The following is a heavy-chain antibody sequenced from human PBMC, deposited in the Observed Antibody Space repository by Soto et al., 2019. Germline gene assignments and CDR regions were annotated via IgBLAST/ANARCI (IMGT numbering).Heavy chain of an antibody. D-gene: IGHD6-19*01. V-gene: IGHV1-18*01. CDR2: ISGYNGNT. Sequence: ASVKVSCKASGYPFTNFAISWVRQGPGQGLEWMGWISGYNGNTNYAQKLQGRVTMTTDTSTTTAYLELRSLRSDDTAVYYCVRVSVTVAGPDFDYWGQGTLVTVSS. J-gene: IGHJ4*02. CDR3: VRVSVTVAGPDFDY. CDR1: GYPFTNFA.